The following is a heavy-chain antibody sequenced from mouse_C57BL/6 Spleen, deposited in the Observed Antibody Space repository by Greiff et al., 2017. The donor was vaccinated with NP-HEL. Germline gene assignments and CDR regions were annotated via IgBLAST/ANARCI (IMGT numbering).Heavy chain of an antibody. J-gene: IGHJ2*01. CDR2: ISYSGST. CDR3: ARGHYYGSSFDY. D-gene: IGHD1-1*01. Sequence: DVQLQESGPGMVKPSQSLSLTCTVTGYSITSGYDWHWIRHFPGNKLEWMGYISYSGSTNYNPSLKSRISITHDTSKNHFFLKLNSVTTEDTATYYCARGHYYGSSFDYWGQGTTLTVSS. V-gene: IGHV3-1*01. CDR1: GYSITSGYD.